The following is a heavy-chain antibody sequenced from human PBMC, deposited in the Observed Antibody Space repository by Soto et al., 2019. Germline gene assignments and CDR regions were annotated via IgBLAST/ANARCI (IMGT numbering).Heavy chain of an antibody. J-gene: IGHJ6*02. V-gene: IGHV4-30-2*01. Sequence: QVQLQESGSGLVKPSQTLSLTCAVSGGSIHSGGYSWTWIRQPPGKGLEWIGNIYHTGRTSYNPSRKSRVTMSVDRSKNQFSLKLNSVTAADTAVYYCARDRILIPFAGPTHYYGMDVWGQGTTVSVSS. CDR1: GGSIHSGGYS. CDR3: ARDRILIPFAGPTHYYGMDV. D-gene: IGHD3-16*01. CDR2: IYHTGRT.